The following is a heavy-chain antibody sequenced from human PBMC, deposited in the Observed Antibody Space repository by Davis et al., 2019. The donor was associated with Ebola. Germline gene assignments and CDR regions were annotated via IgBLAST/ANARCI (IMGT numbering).Heavy chain of an antibody. CDR1: GYSFTSYW. V-gene: IGHV5-10-1*01. CDR2: IDPSDSYT. D-gene: IGHD3-3*01. Sequence: PGGSLRLSCKGSGYSFTSYWISWVRQMPGKGLEWMGRIDPSDSYTNYSPSFQGHVTISADKSISTSYLQWSSLKASDTAMYYCARFDFWSGYPTFDYWGQGTLVTVSS. J-gene: IGHJ4*02. CDR3: ARFDFWSGYPTFDY.